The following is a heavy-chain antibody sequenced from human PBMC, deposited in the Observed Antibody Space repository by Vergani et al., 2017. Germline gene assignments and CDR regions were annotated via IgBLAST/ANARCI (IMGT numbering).Heavy chain of an antibody. CDR3: ARGGSGSYLGIASYFDY. V-gene: IGHV1-45*02. D-gene: IGHD1-26*01. CDR2: ITPFNGNT. Sequence: QMQLVQSGAEVKKTGSSVKVSCKASGYTFTYRYLHWVRQAPGQALEWMGWITPFNGNTNYAQKFQDRVTITRDRSMSTAYMELSSLRSEDTAMYYCARGGSGSYLGIASYFDYWGQGTLVTVSS. CDR1: GYTFTYRY. J-gene: IGHJ4*02.